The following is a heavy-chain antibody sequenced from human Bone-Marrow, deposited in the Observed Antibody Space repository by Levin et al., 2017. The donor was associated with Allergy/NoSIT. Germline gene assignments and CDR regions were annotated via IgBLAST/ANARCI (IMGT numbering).Heavy chain of an antibody. J-gene: IGHJ6*02. CDR3: TADWGYYGSGTYGTDV. Sequence: SCTSSGFSFTRAWLTWVRQAPGKGLEWVGRIKSKSALGTADYAAPVRGRFTISRDDSKDTLYLQMSRLQTDDTAVYYCTADWGYYGSGTYGTDVWGRGTTVIVSS. CDR1: GFSFTRAW. V-gene: IGHV3-15*01. D-gene: IGHD3-10*01. CDR2: IKSKSALGTA.